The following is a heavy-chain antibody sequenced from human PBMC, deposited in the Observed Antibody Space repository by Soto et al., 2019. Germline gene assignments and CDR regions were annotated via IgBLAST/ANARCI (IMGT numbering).Heavy chain of an antibody. D-gene: IGHD3-22*01. CDR3: AKTYYESRGYFGH. V-gene: IGHV3-23*01. CDR1: GFTFSSYA. J-gene: IGHJ5*02. CDR2: ISGSGGST. Sequence: GGSLRLSCAASGFTFSSYAMSWVRQAPGKGLEWVSAISGSGGSTYYADSVKGRFTISRDTSKNTLYLQMNSLRAEETAVYYCAKTYYESRGYFGHWGQGTLVTVSS.